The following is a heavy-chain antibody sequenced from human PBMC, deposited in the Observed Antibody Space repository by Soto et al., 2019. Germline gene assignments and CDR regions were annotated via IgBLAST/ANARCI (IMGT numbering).Heavy chain of an antibody. Sequence: GGSLRLSCSASGFTFDAYAMSWVRQAPGKGLEWVSSIGSSGGNKYYAAAVRGRFTISRDNARNTLYLQMNSLRAEDTAVYYCAKDQVVAATPVLYYYYGMDVWGQGTTVTVS. J-gene: IGHJ6*02. V-gene: IGHV3-23*01. CDR1: GFTFDAYA. CDR3: AKDQVVAATPVLYYYYGMDV. CDR2: IGSSGGNK. D-gene: IGHD2-15*01.